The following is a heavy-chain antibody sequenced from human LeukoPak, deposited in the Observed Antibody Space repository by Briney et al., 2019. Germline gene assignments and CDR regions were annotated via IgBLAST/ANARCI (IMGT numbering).Heavy chain of an antibody. CDR1: GFTFSDYY. CDR3: ARERAIASLRPCYFDY. V-gene: IGHV3-11*01. J-gene: IGHJ4*02. Sequence: PGGSLRLSCAASGFTFSDYYMSWIRQAPGKGLEWISYISSSGSTIYYADSVKGRFTISRDNARNSLYLQMNSLRAEDTAVYYCARERAIASLRPCYFDYWGQGTLVTVSS. D-gene: IGHD6-6*01. CDR2: ISSSGSTI.